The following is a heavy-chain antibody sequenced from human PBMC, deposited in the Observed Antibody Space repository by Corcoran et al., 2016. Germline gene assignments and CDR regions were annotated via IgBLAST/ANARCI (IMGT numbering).Heavy chain of an antibody. CDR1: GGSFSGYY. CDR2: INHSGST. CDR3: ARASQAYGSERWTNWFDP. V-gene: IGHV4-34*01. Sequence: QVQLQQWGAGLLKPSETLSLTCAVYGGSFSGYYWSWIRQPPGKGLEWIGEINHSGSTNYNPYLKSRVTISVDTSKDQFSLKLSSVTAADTAVYYCARASQAYGSERWTNWFDPWGQGTRVTVSS. J-gene: IGHJ5*02. D-gene: IGHD3-10*01.